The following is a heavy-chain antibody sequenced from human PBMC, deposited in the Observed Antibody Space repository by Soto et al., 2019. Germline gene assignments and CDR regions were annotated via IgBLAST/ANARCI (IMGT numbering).Heavy chain of an antibody. CDR2: IYYDGTT. D-gene: IGHD3-10*01. CDR1: GGSIRNYF. J-gene: IGHJ6*01. Sequence: QVQLQESGPGLVKTSETLSLTCGVSGGSIRNYFWSWIRQPPGKSLEWIGYIYYDGTTKYRHSLESRVTISVDTSQNQFSLHLTSVTAADTAVYFCARGGGSFGPYYYYAMDVW. CDR3: ARGGGSFGPYYYYAMDV. V-gene: IGHV4-59*13.